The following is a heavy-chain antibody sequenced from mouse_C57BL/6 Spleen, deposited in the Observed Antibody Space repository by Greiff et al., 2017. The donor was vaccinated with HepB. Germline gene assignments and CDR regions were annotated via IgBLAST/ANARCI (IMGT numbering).Heavy chain of an antibody. CDR2: IYPGDGDT. J-gene: IGHJ4*01. Sequence: QVQLQQSGPELVKPGASVKISCKASGYAFRSSWMNWVKQRPGKGLGWIGRIYPGDGDTNYNGKFKGKATLTADKSSSTAYMQLSSLTSEDSAVYVCARRGDYDYDSYAMDYWGQGTSVTVSS. CDR3: ARRGDYDYDSYAMDY. D-gene: IGHD2-4*01. CDR1: GYAFRSSW. V-gene: IGHV1-82*01.